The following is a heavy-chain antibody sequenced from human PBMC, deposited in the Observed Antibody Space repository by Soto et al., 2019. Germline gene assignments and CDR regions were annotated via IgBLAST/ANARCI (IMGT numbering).Heavy chain of an antibody. CDR3: AKLPINDFWSGYYTENYFDY. Sequence: GGSLRLSCAAFGFTFSSYAMSWVRQAPGKGLEWVSAISGSGGSTYYADSVKGRFTISRDNSKNTLYLQMNSLRAEDTAVYYCAKLPINDFWSGYYTENYFDYWGQGTLVTVSS. J-gene: IGHJ4*02. V-gene: IGHV3-23*01. CDR2: ISGSGGST. D-gene: IGHD3-3*01. CDR1: GFTFSSYA.